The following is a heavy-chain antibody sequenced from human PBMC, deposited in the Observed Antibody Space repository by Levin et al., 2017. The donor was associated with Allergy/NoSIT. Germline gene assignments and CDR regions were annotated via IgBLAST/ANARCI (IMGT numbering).Heavy chain of an antibody. CDR2: INHAGDT. V-gene: IGHV4-34*01. CDR3: ARGLGWQHLVWASNWFDP. CDR1: SEAFSGYY. J-gene: IGHJ5*02. D-gene: IGHD6-13*01. Sequence: TSETLSLTCAVYSEAFSGYYWSWIRQSPGKGLEWIAEINHAGDTNYNSSLKSRVTLSVDTAAFQFSLKMTSMTAADTAVYYCARGLGWQHLVWASNWFDPWGPGTLVIVSS.